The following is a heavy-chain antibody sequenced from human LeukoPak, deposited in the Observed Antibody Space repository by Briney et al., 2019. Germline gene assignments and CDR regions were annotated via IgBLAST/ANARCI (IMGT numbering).Heavy chain of an antibody. D-gene: IGHD2-2*01. J-gene: IGHJ4*02. Sequence: TTSETLSLTCTVSGGSISTHYWSWIRQPPGKGLEWIGYIYYSGSTNYNPSLKSRVTISVDTSKNQFSLKLSSVTAADTAVYYCARMSQLLHRGSFDYWGQGTLVTVSS. CDR3: ARMSQLLHRGSFDY. CDR2: IYYSGST. CDR1: GGSISTHY. V-gene: IGHV4-59*11.